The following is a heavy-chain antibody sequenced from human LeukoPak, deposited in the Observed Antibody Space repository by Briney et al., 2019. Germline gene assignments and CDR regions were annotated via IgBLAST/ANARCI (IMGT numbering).Heavy chain of an antibody. J-gene: IGHJ4*02. Sequence: GGSLRLSCAASGFTVSDNYISWVRQAPGKGLEWVSVIYSGGNTNYADSVRGRFTISRDISKNTLYLQMSSLRAEDTAVYYCARWWPRGHFDYWGQGTPVTVSS. V-gene: IGHV3-53*01. CDR2: IYSGGNT. CDR3: ARWWPRGHFDY. D-gene: IGHD2-15*01. CDR1: GFTVSDNY.